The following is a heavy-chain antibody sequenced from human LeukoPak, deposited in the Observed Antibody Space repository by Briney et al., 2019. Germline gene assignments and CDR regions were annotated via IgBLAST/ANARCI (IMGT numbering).Heavy chain of an antibody. J-gene: IGHJ4*02. D-gene: IGHD6-19*01. CDR1: GFTFSSYG. V-gene: IGHV3-33*03. CDR2: IWYDGSNK. CDR3: AKAPYSSVWDPIDY. Sequence: QTGGSLRLSCAASGFTFSSYGMHWVRQAPGKGLEWVAVIWYDGSNKYYADSVKGRFTISRDNAKNSLYLQMNSLRAEDTALYYCAKAPYSSVWDPIDYWGQGTLVTVSS.